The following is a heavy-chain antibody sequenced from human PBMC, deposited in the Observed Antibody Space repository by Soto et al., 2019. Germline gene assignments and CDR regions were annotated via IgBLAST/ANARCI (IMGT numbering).Heavy chain of an antibody. D-gene: IGHD3-3*01. J-gene: IGHJ5*02. CDR3: ARHLRVFWSGYYKLSWFDP. V-gene: IGHV4-39*01. CDR2: IYYSGST. CDR1: GGSISSSSYY. Sequence: SETLSPTCTVSGGSISSSSYYWGWIRQPPGKGLEWIGSIYYSGSTYYNPSLKSRVTISVDTSKNQFSLKLSSVTAADTAVYYCARHLRVFWSGYYKLSWFDPWGQGTLVTVSS.